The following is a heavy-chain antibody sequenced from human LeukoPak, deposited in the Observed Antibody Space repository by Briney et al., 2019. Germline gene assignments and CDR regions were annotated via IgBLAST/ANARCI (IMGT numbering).Heavy chain of an antibody. J-gene: IGHJ4*02. V-gene: IGHV4-34*01. CDR1: GGSFSGYY. CDR3: ARLSGDSSSWYDY. D-gene: IGHD6-13*01. CDR2: INHSGST. Sequence: SSETLSLTCAVYGGSFSGYYWSWIRQPPGKGLEWIGEINHSGSTNYNPSLKSRVTISVDTSKNQFSLKLSSVTAADTAVYYCARLSGDSSSWYDYWGQGTLVTVSS.